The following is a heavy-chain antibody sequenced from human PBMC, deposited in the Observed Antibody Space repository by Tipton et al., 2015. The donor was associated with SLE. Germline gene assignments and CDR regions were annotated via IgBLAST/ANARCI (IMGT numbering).Heavy chain of an antibody. D-gene: IGHD3-10*01. V-gene: IGHV4-59*11. CDR2: IYYSGST. J-gene: IGHJ4*02. CDR1: GGSISSHY. CDR3: ARDRYYGSGSYD. Sequence: TLSLTCTVSGGSISSHYWSWIRQPPGKGLEWIGYIYYSGSTNYNPSLKSRVTISVDTSKNQFSLKLSSVTAADTAVYYCARDRYYGSGSYDWGQGTLVTVFS.